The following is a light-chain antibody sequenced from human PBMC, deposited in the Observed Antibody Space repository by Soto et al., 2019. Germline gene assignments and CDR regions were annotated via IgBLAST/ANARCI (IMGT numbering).Light chain of an antibody. V-gene: IGKV2-28*01. CDR1: QSLLPYNGHNF. Sequence: DIVMTQSPLSLPVTPGEPASISCRSSQSLLPYNGHNFLNWYLQKPGPSPQVLIYLGSNRASGVPDRFSGSGSGTDFTLKISRVEAEDVGVYYFMQALQTPLTFGQGTRLEIK. J-gene: IGKJ5*01. CDR2: LGS. CDR3: MQALQTPLT.